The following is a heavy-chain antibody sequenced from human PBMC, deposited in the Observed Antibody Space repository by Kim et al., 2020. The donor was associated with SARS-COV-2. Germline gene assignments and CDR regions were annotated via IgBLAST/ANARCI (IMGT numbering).Heavy chain of an antibody. CDR3: ARAPHCGLSTCYETAF. J-gene: IGHJ4*02. Sequence: SETLSLTCAVYGGSFNGYSWSWIRQPPGKGLEWIGGINHSGSTNYNPSFNSRVTISVDRSKNQFSLKVTSVTAADTAVYYCARAPHCGLSTCYETAFWGQGTLVAVSS. CDR2: INHSGST. V-gene: IGHV4-34*01. CDR1: GGSFNGYS. D-gene: IGHD2-21*01.